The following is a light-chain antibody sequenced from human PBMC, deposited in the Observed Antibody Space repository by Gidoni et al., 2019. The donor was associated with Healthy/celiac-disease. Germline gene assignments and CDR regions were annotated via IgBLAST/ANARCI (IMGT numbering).Light chain of an antibody. CDR1: QSVSSDY. J-gene: IGKJ3*01. CDR3: QQYGSSPPT. V-gene: IGKV3-20*01. CDR2: GAS. Sequence: EIVLTQSPGTLSLSPGERATLSCRASQSVSSDYLAWYQQKPGQDPRLLIYGASSRATGIPDRFSGSGSGTDFTLTISRLEPEDFAVYYCQQYGSSPPTFGPGTKVDIK.